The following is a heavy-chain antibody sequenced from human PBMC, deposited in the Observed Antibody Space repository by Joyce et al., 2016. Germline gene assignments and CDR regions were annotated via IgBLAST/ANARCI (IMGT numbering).Heavy chain of an antibody. Sequence: QVQLVQSGSELKKPGASVKVFCKASGYMFTYYAINWVRQAPGQGLEWMGWINTKTGNPTYAQGFRRRFVFSLDTSVSTAYLQISSLKADDTAVYYCARDFGDGDYWGQGTLVTVSS. D-gene: IGHD4-17*01. V-gene: IGHV7-4-1*02. CDR1: GYMFTYYA. CDR2: INTKTGNP. J-gene: IGHJ4*02. CDR3: ARDFGDGDY.